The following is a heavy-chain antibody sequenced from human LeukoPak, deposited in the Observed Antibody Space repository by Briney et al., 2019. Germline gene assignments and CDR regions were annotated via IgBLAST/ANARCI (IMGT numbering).Heavy chain of an antibody. J-gene: IGHJ4*02. V-gene: IGHV4-61*02. D-gene: IGHD2-2*02. CDR2: IYTSGST. CDR1: GGSISSGSYY. CDR3: ARDHCGSTSCYTHEYYFDY. Sequence: TLSLTCTVSGGSISSGSYYWSWIRQPAGKGLEWIGRIYTSGSTNYNPSLKSRVTISVDTSKNQFSLKLSSVTAADTAVYYCARDHCGSTSCYTHEYYFDYWGQGTLVTVSS.